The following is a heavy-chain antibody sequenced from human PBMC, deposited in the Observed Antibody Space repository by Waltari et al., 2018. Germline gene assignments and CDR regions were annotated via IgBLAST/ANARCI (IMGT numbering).Heavy chain of an antibody. CDR2: INSTGSST. CDR1: GFTFSSYW. V-gene: IGHV3-74*01. Sequence: EVQLVESGGGLVQPGGSLRLSCAASGFTFSSYWMHWVRQAPGKGLVGVSRINSTGSSTSYADSGKGRFTISRDNAKNTLYLQMNSLRAEDTAVYYCARVGGYYDRSGYYYYWGQGTLVTVSS. D-gene: IGHD3-22*01. J-gene: IGHJ4*02. CDR3: ARVGGYYDRSGYYYY.